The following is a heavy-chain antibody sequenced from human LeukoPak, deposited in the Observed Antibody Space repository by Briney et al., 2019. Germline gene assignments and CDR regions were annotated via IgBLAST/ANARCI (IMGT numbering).Heavy chain of an antibody. Sequence: SEILSLTCAVYGGSLSGYYWSWIRQPPGKGLEWIGEINHSGSTNYNPSLKSRVTISVDTSKNQLSLKLSSMTAADTAVYYCARQWLVSPLFDYWGQGTLVTVSS. CDR3: ARQWLVSPLFDY. J-gene: IGHJ4*02. CDR2: INHSGST. V-gene: IGHV4-34*01. CDR1: GGSLSGYY. D-gene: IGHD6-19*01.